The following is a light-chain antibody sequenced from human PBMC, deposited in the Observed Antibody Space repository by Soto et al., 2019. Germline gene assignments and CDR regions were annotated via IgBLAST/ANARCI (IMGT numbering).Light chain of an antibody. CDR2: DVT. CDR1: NRDVGGYNY. V-gene: IGLV2-14*03. J-gene: IGLJ1*01. Sequence: QSVRAQPASMSGSPGQSFTNSCTGTNRDVGGYNYVSWYQHHPGKAPKLIIYDVTNRPSGVSNPFSGSKSGNTASLTISGLRPEDEADYYCSSYTTSNTRQIVFGTGTKVTVL. CDR3: SSYTTSNTRQIV.